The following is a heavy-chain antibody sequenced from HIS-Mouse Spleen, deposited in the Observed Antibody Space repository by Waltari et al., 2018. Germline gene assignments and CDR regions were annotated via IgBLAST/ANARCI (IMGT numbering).Heavy chain of an antibody. CDR2: INPNSGST. Sequence: QVQLVQSGAEVKKPGASVKVSCKASGYTFTGYYMHWVRQAPGQGLEWMGWINPNSGSTNYAQKFQGRVTMTRETSISAAYMELSRLRSDDTAVYYCARYNALCRLYYFDYWGQGTLVTVSS. CDR1: GYTFTGYY. CDR3: ARYNALCRLYYFDY. D-gene: IGHD2-2*01. V-gene: IGHV1-2*02. J-gene: IGHJ4*02.